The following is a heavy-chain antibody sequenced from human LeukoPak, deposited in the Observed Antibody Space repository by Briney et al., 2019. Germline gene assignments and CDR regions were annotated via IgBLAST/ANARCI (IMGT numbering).Heavy chain of an antibody. CDR3: ARVSRDGGNMGFFY. CDR1: GGSISSGGYY. CDR2: IYYSGST. D-gene: IGHD2-15*01. J-gene: IGHJ4*02. V-gene: IGHV4-31*03. Sequence: TSETLSLTCTVSGGSISSGGYYWSWIRQHPGKGLEWIGYIYYSGSTYYNPSLKSRVTISVDTSKNQFSLKLSSVTAADTAVYYCARVSRDGGNMGFFYWGQGTLVTVSS.